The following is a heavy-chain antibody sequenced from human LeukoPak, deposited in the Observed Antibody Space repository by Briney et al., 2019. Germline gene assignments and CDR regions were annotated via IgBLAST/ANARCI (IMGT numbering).Heavy chain of an antibody. CDR1: GFTFSSYW. D-gene: IGHD3-3*01. J-gene: IGHJ5*02. CDR2: IKQDGSEK. Sequence: GGSLRLSCAASGFTFSSYWMSWVRQAAGKGLEWVANIKQDGSEKYYVDSVKGRFTISRDNANNSLYLQMNSLRAEDTAVYYCARGQPATYYDFWSGHNWFDPWGQGTLVTVSS. V-gene: IGHV3-7*01. CDR3: ARGQPATYYDFWSGHNWFDP.